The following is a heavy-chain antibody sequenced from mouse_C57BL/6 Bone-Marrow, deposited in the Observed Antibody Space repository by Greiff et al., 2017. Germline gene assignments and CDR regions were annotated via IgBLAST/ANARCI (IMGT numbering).Heavy chain of an antibody. CDR1: GYTFTSYW. J-gene: IGHJ4*01. D-gene: IGHD1-1*01. V-gene: IGHV1-59*01. CDR2: IDPAGGDT. CDR3: ARAVVGCHAMDY. Sequence: VQLQQPGAELVRPGTSVKLSCKASGYTFTSYWMHWVKQRPGRGLEWIGVIDPAGGDTKYNQKFKGKATLTVDTPSSTAYMQLSSLTSEDSAVYYCARAVVGCHAMDYWGQGTSVTVSS.